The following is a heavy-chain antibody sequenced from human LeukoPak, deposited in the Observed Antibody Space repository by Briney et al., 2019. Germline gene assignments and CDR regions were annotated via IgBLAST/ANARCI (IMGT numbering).Heavy chain of an antibody. CDR3: ARGGGYSYGNFDY. CDR2: ISSNGGST. D-gene: IGHD5-18*01. V-gene: IGHV3-64*01. Sequence: GGSLRLSCAASGFTFSSYAMHWVRQAPGKGLEYVSAISSNGGSTYYANSVKGRFTISRDNSKNTLYLQMGSLRAEDMAVYYCARGGGYSYGNFDYWGQGTLVTVSS. CDR1: GFTFSSYA. J-gene: IGHJ4*02.